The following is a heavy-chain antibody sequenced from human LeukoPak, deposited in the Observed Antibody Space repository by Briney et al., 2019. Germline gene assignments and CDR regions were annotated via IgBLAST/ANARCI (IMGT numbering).Heavy chain of an antibody. D-gene: IGHD3-10*01. V-gene: IGHV3-11*04. CDR1: GITFSDYY. Sequence: PGGSLRLSCAASGITFSDYYMSWIRQAPGKGLEWVSYISSSSSTIYYADSVKGRFTISRDNAKNSLYLQMNSLRAEDTAVYYCARDLYYYGSGRHNDYWGQGTLVTVSS. J-gene: IGHJ4*02. CDR2: ISSSSSTI. CDR3: ARDLYYYGSGRHNDY.